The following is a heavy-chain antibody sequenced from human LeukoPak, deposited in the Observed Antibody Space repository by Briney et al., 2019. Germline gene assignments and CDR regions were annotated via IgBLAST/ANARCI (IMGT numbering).Heavy chain of an antibody. CDR2: ISSISNYT. Sequence: GRSLRLSCAVSGFTFSIYSMNWVRHAPGTGLEWVSSISSISNYTYYADSVKDRFTISSDNAKNSLSLQMNRLRGEDTAVYYCARDRYIGAAGYNWFVPWGEGTLVTVSS. CDR1: GFTFSIYS. D-gene: IGHD6-13*01. CDR3: ARDRYIGAAGYNWFVP. J-gene: IGHJ5*02. V-gene: IGHV3-21*01.